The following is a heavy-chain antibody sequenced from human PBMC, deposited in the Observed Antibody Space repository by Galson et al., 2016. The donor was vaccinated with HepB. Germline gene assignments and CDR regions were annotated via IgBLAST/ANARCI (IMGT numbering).Heavy chain of an antibody. J-gene: IGHJ5*02. CDR1: GGSFSGYC. Sequence: SETLSLTCAVYGGSFSGYCWSWIRQPPGKGLEWIGEINHSGSTNYKPSLKSRVTISVDTSKNQFSLKLNSVTAADTAVYYCARQGYYYGSGSPVNWFDPWGQGTLVTVSS. V-gene: IGHV4-34*01. CDR2: INHSGST. CDR3: ARQGYYYGSGSPVNWFDP. D-gene: IGHD3-10*01.